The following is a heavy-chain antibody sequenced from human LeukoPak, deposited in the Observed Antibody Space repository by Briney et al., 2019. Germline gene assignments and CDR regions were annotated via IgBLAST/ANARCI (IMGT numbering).Heavy chain of an antibody. J-gene: IGHJ2*01. V-gene: IGHV3-11*01. CDR1: GFTFSDYY. CDR3: ARDEIAVTATLAWYFDL. D-gene: IGHD6-19*01. CDR2: ISSSGSNI. Sequence: GGSLRLSCAASGFTFSDYYTNWIRQAPGKGLEWISYISSSGSNIYYADSVKGRFTVSRDNAKNALYLQMNSLRVEDTAVYYCARDEIAVTATLAWYFDLWGRGALVTVSS.